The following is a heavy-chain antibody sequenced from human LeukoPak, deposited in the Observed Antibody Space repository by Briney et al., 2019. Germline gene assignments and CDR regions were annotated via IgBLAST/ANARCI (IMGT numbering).Heavy chain of an antibody. CDR3: ARRSNPPGRIDH. V-gene: IGHV3-23*01. CDR2: LGDSGGST. D-gene: IGHD1-14*01. J-gene: IGHJ4*02. CDR1: GFTFSSYS. Sequence: GGSLRLSCAASGFTFSSYSMNWVRQAPGKGLEWVSGLGDSGGSTYYADSVKGRFTISRDNSKNTLYLQMNSLRAEDTAVYYCARRSNPPGRIDHWGQGTLVTVSS.